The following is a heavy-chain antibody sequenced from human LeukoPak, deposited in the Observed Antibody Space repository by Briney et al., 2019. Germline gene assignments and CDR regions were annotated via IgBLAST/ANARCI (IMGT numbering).Heavy chain of an antibody. CDR2: IKQDGSEK. J-gene: IGHJ6*03. Sequence: PGGSLRLSCAASGFTFSSYWMSWVCQAPGKGLEWVANIKQDGSEKYYVDSVKGRFTISRDNAKNSLYLQMNSLRAEDTAVYYCARGKDYYYYYYMDVWGKGTTVTVSS. CDR3: ARGKDYYYYYYMDV. V-gene: IGHV3-7*04. CDR1: GFTFSSYW.